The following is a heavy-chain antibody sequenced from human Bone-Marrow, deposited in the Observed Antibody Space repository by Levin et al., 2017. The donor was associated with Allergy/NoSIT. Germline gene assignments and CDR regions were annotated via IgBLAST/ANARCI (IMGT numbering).Heavy chain of an antibody. CDR1: GGSISSAGYH. D-gene: IGHD1-1*01. Sequence: LRLSCTVSGGSISSAGYHWTWIRQYPGKGLEWIGYISYRGSTYFNPSLKSRLTMSIDTSEQHFSLNLTSVSAAATAIYYCARLDGYSFDYWGQGALVTVSS. V-gene: IGHV4-31*03. J-gene: IGHJ4*02. CDR2: ISYRGST. CDR3: ARLDGYSFDY.